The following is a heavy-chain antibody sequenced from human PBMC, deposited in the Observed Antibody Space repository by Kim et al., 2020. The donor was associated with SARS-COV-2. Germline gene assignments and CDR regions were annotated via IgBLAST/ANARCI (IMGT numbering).Heavy chain of an antibody. CDR2: T. J-gene: IGHJ4*02. V-gene: IGHV1-24*01. D-gene: IGHD3-22*01. CDR3: ATGYDSSGYDY. Sequence: TIYAQKFQGRVTMIEDTSTDTAYMELSSLRSEDTAVYYCATGYDSSGYDYWGQGTLVTVSS.